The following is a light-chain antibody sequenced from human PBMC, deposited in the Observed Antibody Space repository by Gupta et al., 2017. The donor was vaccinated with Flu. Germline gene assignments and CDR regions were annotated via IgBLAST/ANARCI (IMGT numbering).Light chain of an antibody. V-gene: IGKV3-15*01. J-gene: IGKJ1*01. CDR3: QQYQNWPPWT. Sequence: EIVMTQSPVTLFVSPGERATLSCRASQSVGSSLAWYQQKPGQAPRLLTYDASTRAAGLPARFSGSGSGTEFSLTISSLHSEDFAVYYCQQYQNWPPWTFGPGTKVEI. CDR2: DAS. CDR1: QSVGSS.